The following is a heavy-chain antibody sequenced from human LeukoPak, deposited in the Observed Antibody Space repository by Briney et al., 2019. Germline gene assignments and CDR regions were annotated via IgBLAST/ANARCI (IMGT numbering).Heavy chain of an antibody. CDR2: IYYSGST. V-gene: IGHV4-39*01. CDR3: ASHPLRYDFCSGYYTDY. CDR1: GGSISSSSYY. D-gene: IGHD3-3*01. J-gene: IGHJ4*02. Sequence: SETLSLTCTVSGGSISSSSYYWGWIRQPPGKGLEWIGSIYYSGSTYYNPSLKSRVTISVDTSKNQFSLKLSSVTAADTAVYYCASHPLRYDFCSGYYTDYWGQGTLVTVSS.